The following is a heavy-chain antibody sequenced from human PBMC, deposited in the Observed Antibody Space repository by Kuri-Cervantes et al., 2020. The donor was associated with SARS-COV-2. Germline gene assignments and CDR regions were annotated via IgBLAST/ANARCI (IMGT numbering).Heavy chain of an antibody. CDR1: GFIFSGYY. D-gene: IGHD2-21*01. CDR3: ARVAGDGPIYYYYMDV. CDR2: IGPSGATK. Sequence: GGTLRLTCTASGFIFSGYYMTWIRQAPGKGLELVSNIGPSGATKYYAHSVKGRFTISRDNAKNSLYLQMSSLRAEDTAVYYCARVAGDGPIYYYYMDVWGKGTTVTVSS. V-gene: IGHV3-11*04. J-gene: IGHJ6*03.